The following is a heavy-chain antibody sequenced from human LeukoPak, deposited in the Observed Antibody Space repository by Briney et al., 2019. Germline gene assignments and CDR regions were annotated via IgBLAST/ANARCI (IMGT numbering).Heavy chain of an antibody. D-gene: IGHD6-13*01. Sequence: TGGSLRLSCAASGFTFSSYGMHWVRQAPGKGLEWVAVIWYDGSNKYYADSVKGRFTISRDNSKNTLYLQMNSLRAEDTAVYYCARDYDLAAAGTGDYWGQGTLVTVSS. CDR1: GFTFSSYG. V-gene: IGHV3-33*01. CDR3: ARDYDLAAAGTGDY. CDR2: IWYDGSNK. J-gene: IGHJ4*02.